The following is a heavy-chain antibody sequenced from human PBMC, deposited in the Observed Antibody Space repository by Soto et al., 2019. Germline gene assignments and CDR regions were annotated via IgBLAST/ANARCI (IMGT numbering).Heavy chain of an antibody. Sequence: QVQLVESGGGLVKPGGSLRLSCEGSGFTFSDYYISWIRQAPGKGLEWISYSSNSGTFSRYADSVKGRFSISRDNTKNWLYLQMNSLRAEDTAVYYCGRTGDNYILLDYSGQGTPVTVSS. CDR1: GFTFSDYY. J-gene: IGHJ4*02. CDR2: SSNSGTFS. CDR3: GRTGDNYILLDY. V-gene: IGHV3-11*06. D-gene: IGHD1-1*01.